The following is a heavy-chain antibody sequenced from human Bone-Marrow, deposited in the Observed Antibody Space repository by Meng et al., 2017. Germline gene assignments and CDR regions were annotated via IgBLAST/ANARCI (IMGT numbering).Heavy chain of an antibody. D-gene: IGHD1-26*01. V-gene: IGHV3-15*01. CDR3: TASPATEY. J-gene: IGHJ4*02. CDR2: IKSKSAGGTT. CDR1: GFAFSDAW. Sequence: GPRVELGGGLVKLGGAFSLSCAASGFAFSDAWMSWVRQAPGKGLEWVGLIKSKSAGGTTDYAAPVKGRFTISRDDSKTTMYLQMNSLKTEDTAVYYCTASPATEYWGQGTLVTVSS.